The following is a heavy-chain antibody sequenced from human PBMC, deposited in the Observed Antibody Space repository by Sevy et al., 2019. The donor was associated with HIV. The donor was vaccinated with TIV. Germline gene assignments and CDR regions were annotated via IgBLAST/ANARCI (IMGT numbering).Heavy chain of an antibody. CDR1: GFSLTTSD. J-gene: IGHJ6*02. D-gene: IGHD2-8*01. Sequence: GESLKISCAASGFSLTTSDMHWVHQAPGKGLEWVAYVRNDGSNKYYADSVRDRFTISRDSPKNTLYLQMNSLRDEDTAIYYCARGRKTTEEWLEELDYYYGLDVWGQGTTVTVSS. V-gene: IGHV3-30*02. CDR3: ARGRKTTEEWLEELDYYYGLDV. CDR2: VRNDGSNK.